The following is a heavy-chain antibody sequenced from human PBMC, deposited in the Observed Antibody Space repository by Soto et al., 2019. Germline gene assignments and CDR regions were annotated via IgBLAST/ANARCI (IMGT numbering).Heavy chain of an antibody. CDR2: IWYDGSNK. V-gene: IGHV3-33*08. D-gene: IGHD6-25*01. CDR3: ARKAASDYYYYYGMDV. Sequence: PGGSLRLSCAASGFTFSSYAMRWVRQAPGKGLEWVAVIWYDGSNKYYADSVKGRFTISRDNSKNTLYLQMNSLRAEDTAVYYCARKAASDYYYYYGMDVWGQGTTVTVSS. J-gene: IGHJ6*02. CDR1: GFTFSSYA.